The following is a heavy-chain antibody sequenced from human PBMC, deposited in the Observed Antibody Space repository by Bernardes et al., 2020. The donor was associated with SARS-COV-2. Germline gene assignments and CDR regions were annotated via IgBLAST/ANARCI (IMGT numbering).Heavy chain of an antibody. CDR2: INHSGST. D-gene: IGHD4-17*01. J-gene: IGHJ6*02. Sequence: SETLSLTCTVSGDSVSSSSYFWGWIRQPPGKGLEWIGEINHSGSTNYNPSLKSRVTISVDTSKNQFSLKLSSVTAADTAVYYCARAGTVTTFYYYYYGMDVWGQGTTVTVSS. CDR3: ARAGTVTTFYYYYYGMDV. CDR1: GDSVSSSSYF. V-gene: IGHV4-39*07.